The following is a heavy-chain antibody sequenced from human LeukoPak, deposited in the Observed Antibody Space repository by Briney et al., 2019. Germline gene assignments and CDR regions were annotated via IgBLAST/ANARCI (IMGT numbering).Heavy chain of an antibody. D-gene: IGHD3-10*01. Sequence: ASVTVSCKAAGYTFTSYGMDWVRQGPGQRHEWMGWINAGDGNTNYSQKFQGRVTITRDTSASTAYMELRSLRSEDTAVYYCARTRSALMVRGVKDNWFDLWPQGTLVTVSS. CDR3: ARTRSALMVRGVKDNWFDL. V-gene: IGHV1-3*01. CDR2: INAGDGNT. J-gene: IGHJ5*02. CDR1: GYTFTSYG.